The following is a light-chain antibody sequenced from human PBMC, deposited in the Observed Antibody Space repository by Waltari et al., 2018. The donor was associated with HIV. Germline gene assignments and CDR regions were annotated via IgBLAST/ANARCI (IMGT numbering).Light chain of an antibody. CDR2: KDT. CDR3: QSADTRNTYPPRV. Sequence: SYELTQPPSVSVSPGQTARNTCPGHSLSTQYAYWYPQTPGQAPVLVIYKDTKRPSGIPERFSGTSSGTTVTLTISGVQAEDEGDYYCQSADTRNTYPPRVFGGGTRLTVL. V-gene: IGLV3-25*03. CDR1: SLSTQY. J-gene: IGLJ3*02.